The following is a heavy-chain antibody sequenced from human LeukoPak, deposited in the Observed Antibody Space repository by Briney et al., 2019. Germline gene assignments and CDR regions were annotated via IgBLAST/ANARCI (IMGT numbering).Heavy chain of an antibody. CDR1: GGSISSGGYY. Sequence: SQTLSLTCTVSGGSISSGGYYWSWICQHPGKGLEWIGYIYYSGSTYYNPSLKSRVTISVDTSKNQFSLKLSSVTAADTAVYYCARFHHYYYDSSGYYYFDYWGQGTLVTVSS. V-gene: IGHV4-31*03. D-gene: IGHD3-22*01. CDR3: ARFHHYYYDSSGYYYFDY. CDR2: IYYSGST. J-gene: IGHJ4*02.